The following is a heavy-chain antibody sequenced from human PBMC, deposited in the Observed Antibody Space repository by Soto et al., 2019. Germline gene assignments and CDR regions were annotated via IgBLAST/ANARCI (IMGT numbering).Heavy chain of an antibody. J-gene: IGHJ5*02. CDR2: ISAYTGNT. CDR3: ARWVTDDYGSGDWFDP. V-gene: IGHV1-18*01. D-gene: IGHD4-17*01. Sequence: ASVKVSCKASGYTFTSYGISWVRQAPVQVLEWMVCISAYTGNTNYTQKLQGRVTMTRDTSISTAYMELKRLTSDDTAVCYCARWVTDDYGSGDWFDPWARGTLVTVSS. CDR1: GYTFTSYG.